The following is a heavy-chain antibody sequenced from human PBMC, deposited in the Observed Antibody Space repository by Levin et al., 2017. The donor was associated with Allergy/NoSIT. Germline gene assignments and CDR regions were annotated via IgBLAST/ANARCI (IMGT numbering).Heavy chain of an antibody. J-gene: IGHJ4*02. Sequence: RLSCEASGFTFSNYALGWVRQAPGKGPEWVSTISGSGAETYYAESVKGRFTMSRDNSKDTLYLQINSLRAEDTAVYYCAKEAGYTSSFDYWGQGTLVTVSS. CDR1: GFTFSNYA. V-gene: IGHV3-23*01. CDR2: ISGSGAET. D-gene: IGHD5-12*01. CDR3: AKEAGYTSSFDY.